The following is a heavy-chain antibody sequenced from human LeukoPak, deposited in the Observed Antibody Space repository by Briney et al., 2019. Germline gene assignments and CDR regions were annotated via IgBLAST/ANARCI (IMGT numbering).Heavy chain of an antibody. D-gene: IGHD3-10*01. CDR3: ARDQRLTLARGVKGYGVDV. CDR2: INPHSSDT. Sequence: ASVKVSCKASGYTFTDRYIHWVRHAPGQGLEWMGWINPHSSDTNYAQKFQGRVTMTRDTSISTAHMELNNMKYDDTAVYYCARDQRLTLARGVKGYGVDVWGQGTTVTVSS. CDR1: GYTFTDRY. J-gene: IGHJ6*02. V-gene: IGHV1-2*02.